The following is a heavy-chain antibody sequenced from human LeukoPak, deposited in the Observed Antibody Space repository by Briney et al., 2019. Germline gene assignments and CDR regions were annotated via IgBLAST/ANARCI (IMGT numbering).Heavy chain of an antibody. D-gene: IGHD5-18*01. CDR2: INWNGGST. CDR3: ARVRGGYSYGYSDY. V-gene: IGHV3-20*04. J-gene: IGHJ4*02. Sequence: GGSLRLSCAASGFTFDDYGMSWVRQAPGKGLEWVSGINWNGGSTGYADSVKGRFTISRDNSKNTLYLQMNSLRAEDTAVYYCARVRGGYSYGYSDYWGQGTLVTVSS. CDR1: GFTFDDYG.